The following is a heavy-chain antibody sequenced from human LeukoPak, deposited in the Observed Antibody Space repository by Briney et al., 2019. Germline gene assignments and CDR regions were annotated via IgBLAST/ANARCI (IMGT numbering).Heavy chain of an antibody. CDR3: ARVGYDILTGYYFNYMDV. D-gene: IGHD3-9*01. CDR2: MNPNSGNT. CDR1: GYTSTSYD. Sequence: ASVKVSCKASGYTSTSYDINWVRQATGQGLEWMGWMNPNSGNTGYAQKFQGRVTMTRNTSISTAYMELSSLRSEDTAVYYCARVGYDILTGYYFNYMDVWGKGTTVTVSS. J-gene: IGHJ6*03. V-gene: IGHV1-8*01.